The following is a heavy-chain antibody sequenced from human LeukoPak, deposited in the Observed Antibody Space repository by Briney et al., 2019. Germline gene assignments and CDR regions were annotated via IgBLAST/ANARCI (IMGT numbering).Heavy chain of an antibody. CDR3: AKGLAKYCSGGSCYFDY. CDR1: GFTVSSNY. V-gene: IGHV3-23*01. CDR2: ISGSGGST. J-gene: IGHJ4*02. D-gene: IGHD2-15*01. Sequence: GGSLRLSCAASGFTVSSNYMSWVRQAPGKGLEWVSAISGSGGSTYYADSVKGRFTISRDNSKNTLYLQMNSLRAEDTAVYYCAKGLAKYCSGGSCYFDYWGQGTLVTVSS.